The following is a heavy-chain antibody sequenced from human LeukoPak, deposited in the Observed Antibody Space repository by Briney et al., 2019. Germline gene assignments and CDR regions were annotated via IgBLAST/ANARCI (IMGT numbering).Heavy chain of an antibody. Sequence: SVKVSCKASGGTFSSYAISWVRQASGQGLEWMGGIIPIFGTANYAQKFQGRVTITTDESTSTAYMELSSLRSEDTAVYYCARGYYGSGSYYNFDYWGQGTLVTVSS. CDR2: IIPIFGTA. V-gene: IGHV1-69*05. CDR1: GGTFSSYA. CDR3: ARGYYGSGSYYNFDY. D-gene: IGHD3-10*01. J-gene: IGHJ4*02.